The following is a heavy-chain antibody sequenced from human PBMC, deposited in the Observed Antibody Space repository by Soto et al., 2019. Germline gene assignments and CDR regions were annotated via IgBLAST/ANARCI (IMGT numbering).Heavy chain of an antibody. J-gene: IGHJ6*03. CDR3: ARVQQLVVNYYYYYMDV. CDR2: IYSGGST. Sequence: GGSLRLSCAASGFTVSSNYMSWVRQAPGKGLEWVSVIYSGGSTYYADSVKGRFTISRDNSKNTLYLQMNSLRAEDTAVYYCARVQQLVVNYYYYYMDVWGKGTTVTVSS. CDR1: GFTVSSNY. V-gene: IGHV3-66*01. D-gene: IGHD6-6*01.